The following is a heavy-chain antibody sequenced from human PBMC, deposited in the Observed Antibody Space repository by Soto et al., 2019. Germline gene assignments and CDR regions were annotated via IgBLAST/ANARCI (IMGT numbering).Heavy chain of an antibody. CDR3: ARGGGATTTFDY. V-gene: IGHV4-39*07. Sequence: PSETLSLTCTVSGGSISSSSYYWGWIRQPPGKGLEWIGSIYYSGSTNYNPSLKSRVTISVDTSKNQFSLKLSSVTAADTAVYYCARGGGATTTFDYWGQGTLVTVSS. D-gene: IGHD1-26*01. CDR1: GGSISSSSYY. J-gene: IGHJ4*02. CDR2: IYYSGST.